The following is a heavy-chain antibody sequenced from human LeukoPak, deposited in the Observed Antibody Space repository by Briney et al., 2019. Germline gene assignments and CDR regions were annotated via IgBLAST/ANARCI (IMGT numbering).Heavy chain of an antibody. D-gene: IGHD5-18*01. CDR3: ANVARGYSYGCFDY. Sequence: GGSLRLSCAASGFTFSSYAMSWVRQAPGKGLEWVPAISGSGGSTYYADSVKGRFTISRDNSKNTLYLQMNSLRAEDTAVYYCANVARGYSYGCFDYWGQGTLVTVSS. CDR2: ISGSGGST. V-gene: IGHV3-23*01. CDR1: GFTFSSYA. J-gene: IGHJ4*02.